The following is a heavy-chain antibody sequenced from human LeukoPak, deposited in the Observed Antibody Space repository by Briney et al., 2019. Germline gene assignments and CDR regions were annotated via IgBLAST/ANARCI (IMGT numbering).Heavy chain of an antibody. J-gene: IGHJ4*02. V-gene: IGHV1-46*01. CDR2: INPSGGST. CDR1: GYTFTSYY. CDR3: ATSAGARGFDY. D-gene: IGHD1-26*01. Sequence: ASVKVSCKASGYTFTSYYMHWVRQAPGQGLEWMGIINPSGGSTSYAQKFQGRVTMTEDTSTDTAYMELSSLRSEDTAVYYCATSAGARGFDYWGQGTLVTVSS.